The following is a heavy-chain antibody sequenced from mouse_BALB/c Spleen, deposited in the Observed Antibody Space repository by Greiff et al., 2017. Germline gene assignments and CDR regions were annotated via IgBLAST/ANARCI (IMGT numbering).Heavy chain of an antibody. J-gene: IGHJ2*01. CDR1: GFTFSSFG. V-gene: IGHV5-17*02. CDR2: ISSGSSTI. D-gene: IGHD1-1*01. Sequence: EVQLVESGGGLVQPGGSRKLSCAASGFTFSSFGMHWVRQAPEKGLEWVAYISSGSSTIYYADTVKGRFTISRDNPKNTLFLQMTSLRSEDTAMYYCARGYGPYYYGSSYPDYWGQGTTLTVSS. CDR3: ARGYGPYYYGSSYPDY.